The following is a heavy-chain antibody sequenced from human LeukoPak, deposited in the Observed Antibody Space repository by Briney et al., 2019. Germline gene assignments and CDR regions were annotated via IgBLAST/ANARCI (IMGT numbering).Heavy chain of an antibody. D-gene: IGHD4-17*01. CDR1: GFPFSSYA. J-gene: IGHJ4*02. CDR3: AKDGRSDLGDHHEYFDY. Sequence: GGSLRLSCAASGFPFSSYAMSWVRQAPGKGLEWVSAVSYTGGMTYYADSVKGRFAISRDNSKNTLYLQMNGLRAEDTAVYYCAKDGRSDLGDHHEYFDYWGQGTLVTVSS. CDR2: VSYTGGMT. V-gene: IGHV3-23*01.